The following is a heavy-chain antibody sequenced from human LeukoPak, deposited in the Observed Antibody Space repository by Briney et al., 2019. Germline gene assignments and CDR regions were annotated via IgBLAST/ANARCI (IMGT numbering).Heavy chain of an antibody. CDR1: GGTFSTYA. D-gene: IGHD4-17*01. CDR2: IIPIFGTA. CDR3: ARELGKGTVTDLGHYYYGMDV. J-gene: IGHJ6*02. V-gene: IGHV1-69*13. Sequence: SVKVSCKASGGTFSTYAISWVRQAPGQGLEWMGGIIPIFGTANYAQKFQGRVTITADESTSTAYMELSSLRSEDTAVYYCARELGKGTVTDLGHYYYGMDVWGQGTTVTVSS.